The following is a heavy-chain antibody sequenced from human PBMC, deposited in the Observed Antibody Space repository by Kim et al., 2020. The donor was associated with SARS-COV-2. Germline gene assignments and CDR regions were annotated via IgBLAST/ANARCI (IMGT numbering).Heavy chain of an antibody. CDR3: ARTGVVRGVISLYNWFDP. Sequence: ASVKVSCKSSGYTFTSYYMYWVRQAPGQGLEWMGIINPSGGSTSYAQKFQGRVTMTRDTSTSTVYMELSSLRSEDTAVYYCARTGVVRGVISLYNWFDPWGQGTLVTVSS. CDR2: INPSGGST. V-gene: IGHV1-46*01. J-gene: IGHJ5*02. CDR1: GYTFTSYY. D-gene: IGHD3-10*01.